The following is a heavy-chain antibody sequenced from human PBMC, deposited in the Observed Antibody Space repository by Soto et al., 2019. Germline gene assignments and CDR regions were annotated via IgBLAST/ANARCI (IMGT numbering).Heavy chain of an antibody. CDR2: IIPIFGTV. V-gene: IGHV1-69*12. CDR3: AKGAVAGTPTSYYYYGMDV. Sequence: QVQLLQSGAEVKKPGSSVRVSCEASGGTFRTYAISWVRQAPGQGLEWMGEIIPIFGTVNYAQRFQGRVTITADESTTTVYMEMRILRSEDTAVYYCAKGAVAGTPTSYYYYGMDVWGQGTTVTVSS. CDR1: GGTFRTYA. D-gene: IGHD6-19*01. J-gene: IGHJ6*02.